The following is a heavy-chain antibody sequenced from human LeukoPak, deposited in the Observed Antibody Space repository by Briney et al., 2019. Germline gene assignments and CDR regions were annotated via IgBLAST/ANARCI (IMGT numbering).Heavy chain of an antibody. CDR3: ARENWGRFDY. V-gene: IGHV3-74*01. J-gene: IGHJ4*02. Sequence: GGSPRPSCAASGFSFSGYWMHWVRQAPGKGLVWVSRINADGTIATYADSVEGRFTISRDNAKSSVYLQMNSLRGEDTAVYYCARENWGRFDYWGQGTLVTVSS. CDR2: INADGTIA. CDR1: GFSFSGYW. D-gene: IGHD7-27*01.